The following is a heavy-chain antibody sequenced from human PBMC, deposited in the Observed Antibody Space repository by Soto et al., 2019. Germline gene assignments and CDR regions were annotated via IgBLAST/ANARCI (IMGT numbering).Heavy chain of an antibody. D-gene: IGHD5-12*01. Sequence: SLRLSCAASGFTFDDYAMHWVRQAPGKGLEWVSGISWNSGSIGYADSVKGRFTISRDNAKNSLYLQMNSLRAEDTALYYCARLGTRDGYNFWGQGTLVTVSS. CDR3: ARLGTRDGYNF. V-gene: IGHV3-9*01. J-gene: IGHJ4*02. CDR1: GFTFDDYA. CDR2: ISWNSGSI.